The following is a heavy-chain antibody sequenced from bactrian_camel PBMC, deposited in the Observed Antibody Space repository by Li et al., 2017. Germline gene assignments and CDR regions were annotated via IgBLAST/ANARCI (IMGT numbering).Heavy chain of an antibody. CDR2: LHRDGTT. V-gene: IGHV3S67*01. J-gene: IGHJ4*01. D-gene: IGHD3*01. Sequence: DVQLVESGGGTVKPGGSLRLSCQASGYSTSGSYCMGWFRQAPGEERERVATLHRDGTTIYADSVKGRFTISRDNAKDTLYLQMNSLKIEDTAVYYCALGSSRQATMTARGKGTQVTVS. CDR1: GYSTSGSYC.